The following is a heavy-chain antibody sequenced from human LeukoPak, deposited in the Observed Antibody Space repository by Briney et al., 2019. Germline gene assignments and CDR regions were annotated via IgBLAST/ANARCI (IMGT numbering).Heavy chain of an antibody. CDR3: AKSIAVAGEFDY. CDR1: GFTFSSYA. D-gene: IGHD6-19*01. J-gene: IGHJ4*02. V-gene: IGHV3-23*01. Sequence: GGSLRLSCAASGFTFSSYAMSWVRQAPGKGLEWVSAISGSGGSTYYADSVKGRFTISRGNSKNTLYLQMNSLRAEDTAVYCCAKSIAVAGEFDYWGQGTLVTVSS. CDR2: ISGSGGST.